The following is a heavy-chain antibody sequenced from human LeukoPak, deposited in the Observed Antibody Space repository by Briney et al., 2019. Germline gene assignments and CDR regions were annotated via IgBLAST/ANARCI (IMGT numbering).Heavy chain of an antibody. J-gene: IGHJ3*02. V-gene: IGHV3-20*04. D-gene: IGHD2-21*02. CDR1: GFTFDDYG. Sequence: GGSLRLSCAASGFTFDDYGMSWVRQAPGKGLEWVSGINWNGGITGYADTVKGRSTISRDNAKNPLYLQMNSLRAEDTALYCCARETIVVVTEYAFDIWGQGTMVTVSS. CDR3: ARETIVVVTEYAFDI. CDR2: INWNGGIT.